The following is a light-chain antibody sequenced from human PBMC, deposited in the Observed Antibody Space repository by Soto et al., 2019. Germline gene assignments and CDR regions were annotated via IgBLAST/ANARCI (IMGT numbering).Light chain of an antibody. CDR3: AAWDDSLNGYV. J-gene: IGLJ1*01. V-gene: IGLV1-44*01. Sequence: SVLTQPPSASGTPGQRVTISCSGSSSNIGSNTVNWYQQLPGTAPKLLIYSNNQRPSGVPDRFSGFKSGASASLAISGLHSEDEADYYCAAWDDSLNGYVFGTGTKVTVL. CDR2: SNN. CDR1: SSNIGSNT.